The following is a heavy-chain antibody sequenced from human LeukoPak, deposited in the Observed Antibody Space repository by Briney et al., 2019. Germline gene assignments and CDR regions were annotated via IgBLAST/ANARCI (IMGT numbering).Heavy chain of an antibody. V-gene: IGHV3-7*01. CDR1: GFTFSGYW. J-gene: IGHJ3*02. CDR2: IKQDGSEK. D-gene: IGHD3-10*01. Sequence: GGSLRLSCAASGFTFSGYWMSWVRQAPGKGLEWVANIKQDGSEKYYVDSVKGRFTISRDNAKNSLYLQMNSLRAEDTAVYYCARITMGAFDIWGQGTMVTVSS. CDR3: ARITMGAFDI.